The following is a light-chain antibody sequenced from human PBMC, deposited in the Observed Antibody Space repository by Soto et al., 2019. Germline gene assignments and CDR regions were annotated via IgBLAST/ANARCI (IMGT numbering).Light chain of an antibody. Sequence: EIVLTQSPGTLSLSPGERATLSCRASQSVSSNLAWFQQNPGQAPRLLTYGASTRATGIPARFSGSGSGTEFTLTISSLQSEDFAVYYCQQYNDWPRTFGQGTKVDIK. J-gene: IGKJ1*01. V-gene: IGKV3-15*01. CDR1: QSVSSN. CDR2: GAS. CDR3: QQYNDWPRT.